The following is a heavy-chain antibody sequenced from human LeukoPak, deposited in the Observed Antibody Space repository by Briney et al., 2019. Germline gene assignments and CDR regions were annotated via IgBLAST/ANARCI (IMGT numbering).Heavy chain of an antibody. J-gene: IGHJ3*01. CDR1: GYTFSGYY. V-gene: IGHV1-2*02. Sequence: GASVKVSCKASGYTFSGYYMHWVRQAPGQGLEWMGWINPNSGGTNYAQKFQGRVTMTRDTSISTAYMELSRLRSDDTAVYYCAGTSSRSGSFPLPLIWGQGTMVTVSS. D-gene: IGHD1-26*01. CDR2: INPNSGGT. CDR3: AGTSSRSGSFPLPLI.